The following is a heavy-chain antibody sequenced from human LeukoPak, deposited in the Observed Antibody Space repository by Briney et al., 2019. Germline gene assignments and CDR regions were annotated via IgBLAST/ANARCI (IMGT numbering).Heavy chain of an antibody. V-gene: IGHV3-7*01. CDR1: GFTFSSYW. J-gene: IGHJ4*01. D-gene: IGHD6-13*01. Sequence: AGGSLRLSCAVSGFTFSSYWMNWVRQAPGKGLEWVASIKQDGGEKSYVDSVKGRFTISRDNAKNSLYLQMSSLRAEDTAVYYCARDGTAAGLYFDLWGQGTLFTVSS. CDR2: IKQDGGEK. CDR3: ARDGTAAGLYFDL.